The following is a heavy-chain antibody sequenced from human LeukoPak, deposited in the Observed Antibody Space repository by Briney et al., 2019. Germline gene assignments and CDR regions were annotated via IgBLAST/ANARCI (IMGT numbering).Heavy chain of an antibody. CDR3: AREEEGDYSDYFDY. V-gene: IGHV4-4*07. D-gene: IGHD2-15*01. CDR1: GVSIRSYS. J-gene: IGHJ4*02. Sequence: ASETLSLTCSVSGVSIRSYSWSWLRQPSGKGLEWIGRIQTSGSTNYNPSLRSRVTMSVDTSKSQFSLKLSSVTAADTAVYYCAREEEGDYSDYFDYWGQGTLVTVSS. CDR2: IQTSGST.